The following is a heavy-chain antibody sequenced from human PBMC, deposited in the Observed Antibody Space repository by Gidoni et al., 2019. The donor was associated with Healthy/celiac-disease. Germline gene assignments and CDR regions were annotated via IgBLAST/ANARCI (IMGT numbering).Heavy chain of an antibody. CDR1: GGSFSGYY. CDR2: INHSGST. CDR3: ARGRIRGYYDSSRFDY. Sequence: QVQLQQWGAGLLKPSETLSLTCAVYGGSFSGYYWSWFRQPPGKGLEWIGEINHSGSTNYNPSLKSRVTISVDTSKNQFSLKLSSVTAADTAVYYCARGRIRGYYDSSRFDYWGQGTLVTVSS. V-gene: IGHV4-34*01. J-gene: IGHJ4*02. D-gene: IGHD3-22*01.